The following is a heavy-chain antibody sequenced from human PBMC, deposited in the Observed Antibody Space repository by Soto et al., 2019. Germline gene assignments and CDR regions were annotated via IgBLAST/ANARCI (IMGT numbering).Heavy chain of an antibody. CDR2: INHSGST. J-gene: IGHJ6*03. D-gene: IGHD6-19*01. V-gene: IGHV4-34*01. CDR1: GGSFSGYY. Sequence: SETLSLTCAVYGGSFSGYYWSWIRQPPGKGLEWIGEINHSGSTNYNPSLKSRVTISVDTSKNQFSLKLSSVTAADTAVYYCARGLGIAVAGRDYYYYMDVWGKGTTVTVSS. CDR3: ARGLGIAVAGRDYYYYMDV.